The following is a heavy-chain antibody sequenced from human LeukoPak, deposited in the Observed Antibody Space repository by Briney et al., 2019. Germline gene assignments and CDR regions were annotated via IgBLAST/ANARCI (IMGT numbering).Heavy chain of an antibody. CDR1: GFRFSGCS. D-gene: IGHD1-26*01. J-gene: IGHJ4*02. CDR3: VRDTGGSGSYPDY. CDR2: IKQDGSEK. Sequence: PGGSLRVSCAASGFRFSGCSLSWVRQAPGKGLEWVANIKQDGSEKYYVDSVRGRFTISRDNAKNSVYLQVNSLRAEDTAVYYCVRDTGGSGSYPDYWGQGTLVTVSS. V-gene: IGHV3-7*01.